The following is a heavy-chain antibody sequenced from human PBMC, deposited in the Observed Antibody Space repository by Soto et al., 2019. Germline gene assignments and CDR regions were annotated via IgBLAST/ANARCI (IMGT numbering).Heavy chain of an antibody. CDR3: AKDMLRMVAATSFWFDP. Sequence: GGSLRLSCAASGFTFDDYAMHWVRQAPRKGLEWVSGISWNSGSIGYADSVKGRFTISRDNAKNSLYLQMNSLRAEDTALYYCAKDMLRMVAATSFWFDPWGQGTLVTVSS. J-gene: IGHJ5*02. V-gene: IGHV3-9*01. CDR1: GFTFDDYA. D-gene: IGHD2-15*01. CDR2: ISWNSGSI.